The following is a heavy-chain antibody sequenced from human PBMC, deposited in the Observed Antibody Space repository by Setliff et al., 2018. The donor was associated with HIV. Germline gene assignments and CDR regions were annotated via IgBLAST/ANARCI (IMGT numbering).Heavy chain of an antibody. D-gene: IGHD6-13*01. V-gene: IGHV4-61*02. Sequence: SETLSLTCTVSGGSISSGSYYWSWIRQPAGKGLEWIGRIYTSGSTNYNPSLKSRVTISVDTSKNQFSLKLSSVTAADTAVYFCARGRGSSSSWPIDYWGQGTLVTVSS. CDR2: IYTSGST. CDR1: GGSISSGSYY. CDR3: ARGRGSSSSWPIDY. J-gene: IGHJ4*02.